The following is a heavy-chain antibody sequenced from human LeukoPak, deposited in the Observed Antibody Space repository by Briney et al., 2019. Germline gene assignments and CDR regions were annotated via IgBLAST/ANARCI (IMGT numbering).Heavy chain of an antibody. CDR2: IYYSGST. V-gene: IGHV4-31*03. D-gene: IGHD3-10*01. CDR1: GGSISSGGYY. Sequence: SQTLSLTCTVSGGSISSGGYYWSWIRQHPGKGLEWIGYIYYSGSTYYNPSLKSRVTISVDTSKNQFSLKLSSVTAADTAVYYCARDHSTGSGSYYYYGMDVWGQGTTVTVSS. CDR3: ARDHSTGSGSYYYYGMDV. J-gene: IGHJ6*02.